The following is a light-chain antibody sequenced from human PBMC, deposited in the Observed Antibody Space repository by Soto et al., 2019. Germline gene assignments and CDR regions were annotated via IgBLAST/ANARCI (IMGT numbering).Light chain of an antibody. CDR2: DVS. CDR1: SSDVGGYNY. J-gene: IGLJ1*01. Sequence: QSALTQPASVSGSPGQSITISCTGTSSDVGGYNYVSWYQQHPGKAPKLMIYDVSNRPSGVSNRFSGSKSGNTASLTISGLQAEDEADYYCSSYTSSSTYNYVFGTGTKGTVL. CDR3: SSYTSSSTYNYV. V-gene: IGLV2-14*01.